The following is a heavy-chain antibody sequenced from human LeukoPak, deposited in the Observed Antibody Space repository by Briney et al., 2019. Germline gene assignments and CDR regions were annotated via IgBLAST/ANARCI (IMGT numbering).Heavy chain of an antibody. Sequence: PGGSLRLSCAASGFTFSNYAMHWVRQAPGKGLEWVAVISYDGSNEYYADSVKGRFTISRDNSKNTLYLQMNSLRAEDTAVYYCAREVGSAHDYWGQGTLVTVSS. CDR3: AREVGSAHDY. J-gene: IGHJ4*02. D-gene: IGHD1-26*01. CDR2: ISYDGSNE. V-gene: IGHV3-30-3*01. CDR1: GFTFSNYA.